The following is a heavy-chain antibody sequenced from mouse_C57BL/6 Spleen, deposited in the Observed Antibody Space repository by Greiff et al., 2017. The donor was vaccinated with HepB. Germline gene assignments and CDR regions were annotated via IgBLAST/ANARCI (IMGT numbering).Heavy chain of an antibody. CDR2: INPNNGGT. D-gene: IGHD1-1*01. V-gene: IGHV1-18*01. Sequence: EVKLMESGPELVKPGASVKIPCKASGYTFTDYNMDWVKQSHGKSLEWIGDINPNNGGTIYNQKFKGKATLTVDKSSSTAYMELRSLTSEDTAVYYCARQDYGSSYRYFDVWGTGTTVTVSS. CDR3: ARQDYGSSYRYFDV. CDR1: GYTFTDYN. J-gene: IGHJ1*03.